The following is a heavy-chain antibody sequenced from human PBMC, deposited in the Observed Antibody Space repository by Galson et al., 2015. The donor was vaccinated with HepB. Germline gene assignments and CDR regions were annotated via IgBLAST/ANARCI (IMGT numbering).Heavy chain of an antibody. V-gene: IGHV3-53*01. D-gene: IGHD2-15*01. CDR2: IYSGGAT. CDR3: ASPFCTGGSCYPLWY. Sequence: SLRLSCAASGFNVSNTYMNWVRQAPGKGLEWVSVIYSGGATYYADSVKGRFTISRDNSKNTLYLHVNNLRAEDTAVYYCASPFCTGGSCYPLWYWGQGTLVTVSS. CDR1: GFNVSNTY. J-gene: IGHJ4*02.